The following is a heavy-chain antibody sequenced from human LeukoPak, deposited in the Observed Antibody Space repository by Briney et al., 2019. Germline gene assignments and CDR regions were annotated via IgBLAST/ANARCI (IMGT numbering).Heavy chain of an antibody. CDR3: ARESRKYYAKYYDFWSGYYRDYYYYGMDV. J-gene: IGHJ6*02. Sequence: GGSLRLSCAASGFTFSRYWMSWVRQAPRKGLEWVANIKQDGSEKYYVDSVKGRFTISRDNAKNSLYLQMNSLRAEDTAVYYCARESRKYYAKYYDFWSGYYRDYYYYGMDVWGQGTTVTVSS. CDR1: GFTFSRYW. CDR2: IKQDGSEK. D-gene: IGHD3-3*01. V-gene: IGHV3-7*03.